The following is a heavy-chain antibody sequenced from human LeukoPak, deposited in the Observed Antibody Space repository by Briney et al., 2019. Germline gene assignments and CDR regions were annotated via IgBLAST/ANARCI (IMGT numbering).Heavy chain of an antibody. Sequence: PGGSLRLSCAASGFTFDDYAMHWVRHAPGKGLEWVSLISGSGGSTYYADSVKGRFTISRDNSKNTLYLQMNSLRAEDTAVYYCAKDFANWNDYWGQGTLVTVSS. V-gene: IGHV3-23*01. J-gene: IGHJ4*02. D-gene: IGHD1-1*01. CDR2: ISGSGGST. CDR3: AKDFANWNDY. CDR1: GFTFDDYA.